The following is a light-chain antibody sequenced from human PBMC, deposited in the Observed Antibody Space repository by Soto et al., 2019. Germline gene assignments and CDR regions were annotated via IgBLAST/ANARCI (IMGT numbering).Light chain of an antibody. J-gene: IGKJ5*01. Sequence: DIQMTQSPSSLSASVGDRVTITCRASQSISTYLNWYQQKPGKAPKLLMYAASSLQSGVPSRFSGSGSGTDFALTISSLQPEDFATYYCQQSYGTPITFGQGTRLEI. V-gene: IGKV1-39*01. CDR3: QQSYGTPIT. CDR1: QSISTY. CDR2: AAS.